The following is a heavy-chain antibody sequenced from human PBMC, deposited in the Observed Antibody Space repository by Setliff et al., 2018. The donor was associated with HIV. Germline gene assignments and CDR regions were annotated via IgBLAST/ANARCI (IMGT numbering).Heavy chain of an antibody. CDR3: ARHGAFYYYYYMDV. CDR1: GESFSGHH. CDR2: LRPSGNT. V-gene: IGHV4-34*01. Sequence: SETLSLTCAVCGESFSGHHYNWIRQPPGKGLEWIGSLRPSGNTYYNPSLKSRVTISVDTSKNQFSLNLSSVTAADTAVYYCARHGAFYYYYYMDVWGKGTTVTVSS. J-gene: IGHJ6*03.